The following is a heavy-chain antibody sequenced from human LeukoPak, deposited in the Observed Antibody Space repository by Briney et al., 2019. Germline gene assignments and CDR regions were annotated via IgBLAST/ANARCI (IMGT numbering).Heavy chain of an antibody. Sequence: SVKVSCKASGGTFSSYAISWVRQAPGQGLEWMGGIIPIFGTANYVQKFQGRVTITADESTSTAYMELSSLRSEDTAVYYCARGGLREVVPAAGHNWFDPWGQGTLVTVSS. V-gene: IGHV1-69*13. CDR2: IIPIFGTA. CDR3: ARGGLREVVPAAGHNWFDP. J-gene: IGHJ5*02. D-gene: IGHD2-2*01. CDR1: GGTFSSYA.